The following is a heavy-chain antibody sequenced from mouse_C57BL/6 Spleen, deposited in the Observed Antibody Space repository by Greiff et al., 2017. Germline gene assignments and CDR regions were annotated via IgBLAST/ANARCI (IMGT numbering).Heavy chain of an antibody. V-gene: IGHV1-50*01. J-gene: IGHJ2*01. D-gene: IGHD2-2*01. CDR1: GYTFTSYW. CDR2: IDPSDSYT. CDR3: ARESTMVTTGNFGY. Sequence: VQLQQPGAELVKPGASVKLSCKASGYTFTSYWLQWVKQRPGQGLEWIGEIDPSDSYTNYNQKFKGKATLTVDTSSSTAYMQLSSLTSEDSAVYYCARESTMVTTGNFGYGGQGTTLTVSS.